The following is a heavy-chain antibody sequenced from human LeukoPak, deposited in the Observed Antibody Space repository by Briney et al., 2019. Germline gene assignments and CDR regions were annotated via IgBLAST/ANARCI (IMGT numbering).Heavy chain of an antibody. CDR3: ARRSGPLLDS. J-gene: IGHJ4*02. CDR1: GGSISTYY. D-gene: IGHD3-3*01. CDR2: IYYSGST. V-gene: IGHV4-59*01. Sequence: KPSETLSLTCTVFGGSISTYYWSWIRQPPGKGLEWIGCIYYSGSTNYNPSLKSRVTISVDTSKNQFSLKLSSVTAADTALYYCARRSGPLLDSWGQGTLVTVSS.